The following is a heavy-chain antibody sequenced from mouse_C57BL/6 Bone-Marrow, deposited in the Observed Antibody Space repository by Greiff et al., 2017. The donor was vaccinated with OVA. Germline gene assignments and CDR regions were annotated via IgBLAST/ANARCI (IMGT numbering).Heavy chain of an antibody. V-gene: IGHV1-82*01. Sequence: QVQLQQSGPELVKPGASVKISCKASGYAFSSSWMNWVKQRPGKGLEWIGRIYPGDGDTNYNGKFKGKATLTADKSSSTAYMQLSSLTSEDSAVYFCARNCFDYWGKGTTLTVSS. CDR1: GYAFSSSW. CDR2: IYPGDGDT. CDR3: ARNCFDY. J-gene: IGHJ2*01. D-gene: IGHD4-1*01.